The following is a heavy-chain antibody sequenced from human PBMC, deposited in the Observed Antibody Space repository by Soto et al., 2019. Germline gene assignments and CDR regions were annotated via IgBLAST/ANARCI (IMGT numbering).Heavy chain of an antibody. V-gene: IGHV3-30*18. Sequence: GGSLRLSCAASGFTFSSYVMHWVRQAPGKGLEWVAVTSYDGSNKYYADSVKGRFTISRDNSKNTLYLQMNSLTPEDTAVYYCAKGMNGGKLSYFDYRGQGTRVTVSS. CDR3: AKGMNGGKLSYFDY. J-gene: IGHJ4*02. CDR1: GFTFSSYV. CDR2: TSYDGSNK. D-gene: IGHD2-15*01.